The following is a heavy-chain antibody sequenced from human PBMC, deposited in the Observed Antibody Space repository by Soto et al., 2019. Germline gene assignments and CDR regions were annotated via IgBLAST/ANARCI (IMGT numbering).Heavy chain of an antibody. CDR3: AKDWATKRADYYFDD. CDR2: ISYDGSNK. J-gene: IGHJ4*02. D-gene: IGHD1-1*01. Sequence: QVQLVESGGGVVQPGRSLRLSCAASGFTFSSYGMHWVRQAPGKGLEWVAVISYDGSNKYYADSVKGRFTISRDNSKNTLYLQMNSLRAEDTAVYYCAKDWATKRADYYFDDWGQGTLVTVSS. CDR1: GFTFSSYG. V-gene: IGHV3-30*18.